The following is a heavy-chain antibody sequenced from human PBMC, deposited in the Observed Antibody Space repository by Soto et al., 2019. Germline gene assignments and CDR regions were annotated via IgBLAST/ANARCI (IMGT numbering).Heavy chain of an antibody. CDR1: GFNFNSYT. Sequence: KSGGSLRLSCAASGFNFNSYTINWVRQAPGKRLEWLSSISSSGYIFSTDSVRGRFTISRDNAKNSVYLQINSLRAEDTAVYFCARDCSGGSCYPGMDVWGRATTLSVSS. CDR2: ISSSGYI. D-gene: IGHD2-15*01. J-gene: IGHJ6*02. CDR3: ARDCSGGSCYPGMDV. V-gene: IGHV3-21*01.